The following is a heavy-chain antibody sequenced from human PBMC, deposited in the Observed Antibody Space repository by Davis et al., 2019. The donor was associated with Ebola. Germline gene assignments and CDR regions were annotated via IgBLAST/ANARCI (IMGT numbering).Heavy chain of an antibody. CDR3: ARLKQQLDPGWFDP. V-gene: IGHV4-30-4*01. J-gene: IGHJ5*02. CDR2: ISYSGNT. CDR1: GGSISSGDYY. Sequence: SETLSLTCTVSGGSISSGDYYWNWIRQPPGKGLEWIGYISYSGNTYYNPSLKSRVTISVDTSENHFSLKLSSVTAADTAVYYCARLKQQLDPGWFDPWGQGTLVTVSS. D-gene: IGHD6-13*01.